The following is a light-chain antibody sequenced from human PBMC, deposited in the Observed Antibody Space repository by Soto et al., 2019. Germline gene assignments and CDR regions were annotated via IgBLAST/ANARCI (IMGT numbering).Light chain of an antibody. V-gene: IGKV1-39*01. J-gene: IGKJ3*01. CDR1: QSISSY. CDR3: QQTYNMPRT. Sequence: DIQMTQSPSSLSASVGDRVTITCRASQSISSYLNWYQQKPGKAPKLLIYAASSLQSGVPSRFSGSGSGTDFTLTISSLQPEDFATYYCQQTYNMPRTFGPGTKVD. CDR2: AAS.